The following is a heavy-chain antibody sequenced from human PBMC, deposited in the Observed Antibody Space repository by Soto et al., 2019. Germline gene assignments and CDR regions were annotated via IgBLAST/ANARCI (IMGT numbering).Heavy chain of an antibody. CDR3: ARVPAGGNSEYFDS. CDR2: IYYTGST. Sequence: SETLSLTCTVSGGSFSSGDYYWSWIRQPPGKGLEWIGYIYYTGSTYYHPSLKSRVTMSVDTSKNQFSLRLSSVTAADTAVYYCARVPAGGNSEYFDSWGQGTLVTVSS. CDR1: GGSFSSGDYY. V-gene: IGHV4-30-4*08. D-gene: IGHD2-21*02. J-gene: IGHJ4*02.